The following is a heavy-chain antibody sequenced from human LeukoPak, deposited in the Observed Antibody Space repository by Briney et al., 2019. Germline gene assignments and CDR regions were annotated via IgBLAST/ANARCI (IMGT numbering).Heavy chain of an antibody. CDR3: AKDRIGIRAFDI. CDR1: GLPFSTYA. Sequence: PGGPLSPSGAAPGLPFSTYAMNWVRQPPAKGREGVAFIRYDGSNKYYADSVKGRFTISRDNSKNTLYLQMNSLRAEDTAVYYCAKDRIGIRAFDIWGQGTMVTVSS. V-gene: IGHV3-30*02. CDR2: IRYDGSNK. D-gene: IGHD2-21*01. J-gene: IGHJ3*02.